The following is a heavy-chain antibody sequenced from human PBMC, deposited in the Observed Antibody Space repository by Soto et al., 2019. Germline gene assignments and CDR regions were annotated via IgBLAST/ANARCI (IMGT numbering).Heavy chain of an antibody. V-gene: IGHV1-18*04. CDR1: GYTFTSNA. Sequence: ASVKVSCKASGYTFTSNAITWVRQAPGQGLEWMGRISAYDGNTNYAQKFQGRVTMTTDASTNTAYLELGSLKSDDTAVYYCARVWGSYRAPSGGAGLDPWGQGTLVTVSS. CDR3: ARVWGSYRAPSGGAGLDP. D-gene: IGHD3-16*02. J-gene: IGHJ5*02. CDR2: ISAYDGNT.